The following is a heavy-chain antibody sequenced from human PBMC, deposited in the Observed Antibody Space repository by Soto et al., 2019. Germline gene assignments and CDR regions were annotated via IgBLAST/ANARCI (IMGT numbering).Heavy chain of an antibody. J-gene: IGHJ6*02. CDR3: TRFSPLAAAGTGHYYYGMDV. Sequence: GGSLRLSCTASGFTFGDYAMSWFRQAPGKGLEWVGFIRSKAYGGTTEYAASVKGRFTISRDDSKSIAYLQMNSLKTEDTAVYYCTRFSPLAAAGTGHYYYGMDVWGQGTTVTAP. V-gene: IGHV3-49*03. D-gene: IGHD6-13*01. CDR2: IRSKAYGGTT. CDR1: GFTFGDYA.